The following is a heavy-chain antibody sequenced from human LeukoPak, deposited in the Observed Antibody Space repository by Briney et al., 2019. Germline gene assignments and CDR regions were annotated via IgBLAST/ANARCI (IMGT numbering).Heavy chain of an antibody. D-gene: IGHD6-19*01. Sequence: PSETLSLTCTVSGGXISSYFCSWIRQPAGKGLEWIGRIYTSGSTDYNPLLKSRVTMSVDTSKNQFSLKLNSVTAADTAVYYCARGPRNSDWYSIDYWGQGTLATVSS. J-gene: IGHJ4*02. CDR3: ARGPRNSDWYSIDY. CDR1: GGXISSYF. CDR2: IYTSGST. V-gene: IGHV4-4*07.